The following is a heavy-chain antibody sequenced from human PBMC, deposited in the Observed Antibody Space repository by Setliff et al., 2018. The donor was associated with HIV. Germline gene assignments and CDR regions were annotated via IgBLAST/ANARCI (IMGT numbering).Heavy chain of an antibody. CDR2: IYYSGST. Sequence: SETLSLTCTVSGGSISSEYWSWIRQHPGKGLEWIGYIYYSGSTSYSPSLNSRVTISADISTNEFSLNLRSVTAADTAVYFCARDRFGVPANDWGQGILVTVSS. CDR1: GGSISSEY. CDR3: ARDRFGVPAND. J-gene: IGHJ4*02. D-gene: IGHD3-3*01. V-gene: IGHV4-59*12.